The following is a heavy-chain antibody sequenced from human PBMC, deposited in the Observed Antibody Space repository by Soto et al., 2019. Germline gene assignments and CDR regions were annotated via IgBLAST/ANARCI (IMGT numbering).Heavy chain of an antibody. CDR3: ARCHFKSRGYSNSLDF. D-gene: IGHD3-22*01. Sequence: PSETLALTCSVSGVSVSDYHWTWIRLTPKKELQLIGFIHYYGRTDSSLSIKIRVNISLDMSKIHVSLILKSVNIADSAIYYCARCHFKSRGYSNSLDFWGQVIHVTGSS. CDR2: IHYYGRT. CDR1: GVSVSDYH. J-gene: IGHJ4*02. V-gene: IGHV4-59*02.